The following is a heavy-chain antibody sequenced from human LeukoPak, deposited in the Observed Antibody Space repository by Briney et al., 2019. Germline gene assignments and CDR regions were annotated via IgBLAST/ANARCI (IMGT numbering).Heavy chain of an antibody. D-gene: IGHD2-21*02. CDR3: AREINERHGDSYIGAFDI. CDR1: GFTFSSYG. V-gene: IGHV3-30*03. CDR2: ISYDGSNK. Sequence: GRSLRLSCAASGFTFSSYGMHWVRQAPGKGLEWVAVISYDGSNKYYADSVKGRFTISRDNSKNTLYLQMNSLRAGDTAVYYCAREINERHGDSYIGAFDIWGQGTMVTVS. J-gene: IGHJ3*02.